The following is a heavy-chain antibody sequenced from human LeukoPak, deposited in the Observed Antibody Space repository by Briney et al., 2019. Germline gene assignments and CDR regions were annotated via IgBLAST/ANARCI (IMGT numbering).Heavy chain of an antibody. D-gene: IGHD3-10*01. J-gene: IGHJ4*02. V-gene: IGHV4-38-2*02. CDR3: VRDPYFYGSGTFDF. CDR1: GYSISNGYH. CDR2: IYHSGIT. Sequence: PSETLSLTCNVSGYSISNGYHWGWIRQPPGKGLEWIGKIYHSGITSYNPSPKSRVTMSVDTSKNQFSLRLRSLTAADTAVYYCVRDPYFYGSGTFDFWGQGTLVSVSS.